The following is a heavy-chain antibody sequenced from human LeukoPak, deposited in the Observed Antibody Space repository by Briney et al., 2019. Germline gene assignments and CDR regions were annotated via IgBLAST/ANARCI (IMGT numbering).Heavy chain of an antibody. CDR1: GFTFSSYE. D-gene: IGHD3-10*02. V-gene: IGHV3-48*03. CDR3: AELGITMIGGV. Sequence: PGGSLRLSCAASGFTFSSYEMNWVRQAPRKGLEWVSGISGSGGGTYYADSVKGRFTISRDNAKNSLYLPITSLRAEDTAVYYCAELGITMIGGVWGKGTTVTISS. CDR2: ISGSGGGT. J-gene: IGHJ6*04.